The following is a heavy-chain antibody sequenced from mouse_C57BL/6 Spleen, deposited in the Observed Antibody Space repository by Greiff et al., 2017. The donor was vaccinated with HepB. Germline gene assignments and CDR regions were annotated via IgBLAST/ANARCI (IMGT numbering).Heavy chain of an antibody. D-gene: IGHD2-4*01. CDR2: ISYDGSN. CDR1: GYSITSGYY. V-gene: IGHV3-6*01. Sequence: ESGPGLVKPSQSLSLTCSVTGYSITSGYYWNWIRQFPGNKLEWMGYISYDGSNNYNPSLKNRISITRDTSKNQFFLKLNSVTTEDTATYYCARETSTMITTYFDYWGQGTTLTVSS. J-gene: IGHJ2*01. CDR3: ARETSTMITTYFDY.